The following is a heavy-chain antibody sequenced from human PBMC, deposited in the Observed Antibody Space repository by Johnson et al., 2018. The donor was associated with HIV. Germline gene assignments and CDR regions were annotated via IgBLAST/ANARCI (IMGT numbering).Heavy chain of an antibody. CDR2: ISWNGGSI. D-gene: IGHD3-16*01. J-gene: IGHJ3*02. Sequence: VQLVESGGGLVQPGRSLRLSCAASGFTFDDYAMHWVRQAPGKGLEWVSGISWNGGSIGYAGSVKGRFTISRDNAKNSLYLQMNSLRAEDTALYYCARDWGAFDIWGQGTMVTVSS. CDR1: GFTFDDYA. V-gene: IGHV3-9*01. CDR3: ARDWGAFDI.